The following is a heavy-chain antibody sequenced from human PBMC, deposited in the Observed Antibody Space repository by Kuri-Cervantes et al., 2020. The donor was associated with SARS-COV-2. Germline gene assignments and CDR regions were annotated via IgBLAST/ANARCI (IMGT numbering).Heavy chain of an antibody. CDR3: AKDAGDKGMDV. Sequence: GESLKISCAASAFTFSSYGMHWVRQAPGKGLEWVAVISYDGSNKYYADSVKGRFTISRDNSKNTLYLQMNSLRAEDTAVYYCAKDAGDKGMDVWGQGTTVTVSS. J-gene: IGHJ6*02. V-gene: IGHV3-30*18. CDR1: AFTFSSYG. D-gene: IGHD4-17*01. CDR2: ISYDGSNK.